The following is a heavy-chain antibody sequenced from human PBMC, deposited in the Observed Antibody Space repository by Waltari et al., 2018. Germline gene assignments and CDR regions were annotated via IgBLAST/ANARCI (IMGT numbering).Heavy chain of an antibody. CDR1: GGNFSSTA. CDR2: IIPIFGTA. CDR3: ASSHVSMTTVVSTFDY. Sequence: QVQLVQSGAEVKKPGSSVKVHCKAYGGNFSSTAISWMRTPPGPRLEWMGGIIPIFGTANYAQKFQGRVTITADESTSTAYMELSSLRSEDTAVYYCASSHVSMTTVVSTFDYWGQGTLVTVSS. J-gene: IGHJ4*02. D-gene: IGHD4-17*01. V-gene: IGHV1-69*12.